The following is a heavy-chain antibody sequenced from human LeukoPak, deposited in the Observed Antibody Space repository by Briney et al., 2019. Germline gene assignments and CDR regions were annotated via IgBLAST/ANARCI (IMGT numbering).Heavy chain of an antibody. V-gene: IGHV3-48*03. D-gene: IGHD1-26*01. Sequence: PGGSLRLSCAASGFTFSSYEMNWVRQAPGKGLEWVSYISSSGSTIYYADSVKGRFTISRDNAKNSLYLQMNSLRAEDTALYYCAKDIQWELQKIFDYWGQGTLVTVSS. J-gene: IGHJ4*02. CDR2: ISSSGSTI. CDR3: AKDIQWELQKIFDY. CDR1: GFTFSSYE.